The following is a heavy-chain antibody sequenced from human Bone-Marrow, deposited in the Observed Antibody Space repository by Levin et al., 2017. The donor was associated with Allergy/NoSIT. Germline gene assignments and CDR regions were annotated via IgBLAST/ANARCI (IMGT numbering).Heavy chain of an antibody. Sequence: SQTLSLTCTVSGGSVSSGSYYWSWIRQPPGKGLEWIAYIHYSGSTNYNPSHRSRVSMSVDTAKKQFYLRLSSVTAAETAVYSCARGLAAYSYFAYWAREPWSPSPQ. J-gene: IGHJ4*02. D-gene: IGHD6-13*01. CDR1: GGSVSSGSYY. CDR3: ARGLAAYSYFAY. V-gene: IGHV4-61*01. CDR2: IHYSGST.